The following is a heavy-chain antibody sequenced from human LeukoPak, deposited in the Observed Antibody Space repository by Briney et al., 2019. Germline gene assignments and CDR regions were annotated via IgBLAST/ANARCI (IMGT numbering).Heavy chain of an antibody. Sequence: GASVKVSCKASGGTFSSYAISWVRQAPGQGLEWMGRIIPIFGTANYAQKFQGRVTITTDESTSTAYMELSSLRSEDTAVYYCARDIDRSSGYYRQRIWFDPWGQGTLVTVSS. D-gene: IGHD3-22*01. CDR3: ARDIDRSSGYYRQRIWFDP. CDR2: IIPIFGTA. V-gene: IGHV1-69*05. J-gene: IGHJ5*02. CDR1: GGTFSSYA.